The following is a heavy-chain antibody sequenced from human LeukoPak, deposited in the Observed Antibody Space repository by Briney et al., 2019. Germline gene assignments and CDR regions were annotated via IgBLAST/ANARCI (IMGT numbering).Heavy chain of an antibody. J-gene: IGHJ4*02. CDR3: ARDIAAAGADY. Sequence: ASVKVSCKASGYTFTSYGISWVRQAPGQGLGWMGWISAYNGNTNYEQKLQGRVTMTTDTSTSTAYMELRSLRSDDTAVYYCARDIAAAGADYWGQGTLVTVSS. CDR2: ISAYNGNT. V-gene: IGHV1-18*01. CDR1: GYTFTSYG. D-gene: IGHD6-13*01.